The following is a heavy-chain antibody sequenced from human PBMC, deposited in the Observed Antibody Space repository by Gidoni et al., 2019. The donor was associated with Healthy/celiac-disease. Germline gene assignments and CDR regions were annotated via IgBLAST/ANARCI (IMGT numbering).Heavy chain of an antibody. D-gene: IGHD1-26*01. CDR3: AKDPSGGVGADVGY. J-gene: IGHJ4*02. Sequence: EVQLLESGGGLVQPGGSLRLSCSASGFTFSSYAMGWVRQAPGKGLEWVSAMRGSGGSTYYAASVKGGFTISRDNPKNTLYLQMNSLRAEDTAVYYCAKDPSGGVGADVGYWGQGTLVTVSS. CDR2: MRGSGGST. CDR1: GFTFSSYA. V-gene: IGHV3-23*01.